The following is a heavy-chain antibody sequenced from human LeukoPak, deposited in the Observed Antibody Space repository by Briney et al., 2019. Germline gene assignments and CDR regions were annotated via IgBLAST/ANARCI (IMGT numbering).Heavy chain of an antibody. CDR1: GRTFTKSA. D-gene: IGHD3-10*01. Sequence: SVKVSCKASGRTFTKSAFSWVRQAPGQGLEWMGGFIPLLGTANYAQEFQGRVTITADESTSTAYMQLSSLRSEDTAMYFCTRVITIGQPPYYYYMDLWGKGTTVTVSS. CDR3: TRVITIGQPPYYYYMDL. CDR2: FIPLLGTA. J-gene: IGHJ6*03. V-gene: IGHV1-69*13.